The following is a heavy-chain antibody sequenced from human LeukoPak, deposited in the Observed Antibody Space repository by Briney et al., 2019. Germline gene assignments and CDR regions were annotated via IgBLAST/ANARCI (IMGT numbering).Heavy chain of an antibody. CDR3: ARALPEGYFDY. J-gene: IGHJ4*02. CDR2: ISSSGSYI. Sequence: GGSLRLSCTASGLIFSSYSMNWVRQAPGKGLEWVSYISSSGSYIYYADSVKGRFTISRDNSKNTLYLQMNSLRAEDTAVYYCARALPEGYFDYWGQGTLVTVSS. CDR1: GLIFSSYS. D-gene: IGHD1-14*01. V-gene: IGHV3-21*01.